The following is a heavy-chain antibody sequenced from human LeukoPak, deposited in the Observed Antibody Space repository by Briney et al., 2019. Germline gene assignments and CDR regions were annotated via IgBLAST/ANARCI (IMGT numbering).Heavy chain of an antibody. V-gene: IGHV4-59*01. CDR2: IYYTGTT. D-gene: IGHD3-22*01. J-gene: IGHJ4*02. CDR1: GGSISSYY. CDR3: ARCPYDSSGYYRNYYFDY. Sequence: SETLSLTCTVSGGSISSYYWSWIRQAPGKGLEWIGYIYYTGTTNYNPSLKSRVTISVDTSKNHFSLRLSSVTAADTALYYCARCPYDSSGYYRNYYFDYWGQGTLVTVSS.